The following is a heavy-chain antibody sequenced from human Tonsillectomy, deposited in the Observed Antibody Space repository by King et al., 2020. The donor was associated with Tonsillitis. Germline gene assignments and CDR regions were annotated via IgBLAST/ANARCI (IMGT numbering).Heavy chain of an antibody. CDR3: ARGLTTASGDAFDI. Sequence: VQLQQWGAGLLKPSETLSLTCAVYGGSFSGYYWSWIRQPPGKGLEWIGEINHSGSTNYNPSLKSRVTISVDTSKTQFSLKLSSVTAADTAVYYCARGLTTASGDAFDIWGKGTMVTVSS. CDR2: INHSGST. V-gene: IGHV4-34*01. D-gene: IGHD4-17*01. J-gene: IGHJ3*02. CDR1: GGSFSGYY.